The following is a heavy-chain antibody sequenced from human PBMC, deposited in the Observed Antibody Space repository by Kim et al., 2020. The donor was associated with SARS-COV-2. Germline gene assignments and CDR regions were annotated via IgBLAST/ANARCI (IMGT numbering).Heavy chain of an antibody. CDR1: GFTFTNHW. CDR2: MHSDGSGA. D-gene: IGHD6-19*01. Sequence: GGSLRLSCSASGFTFTNHWLHWVRQTPGKGLVWVSRMHSDGSGATYADSVKDRFTISRDNAWFTLYLQMNNLRAEDTATYYCATAPGNSGWYWGGLDIWGQGTTVTVSS. J-gene: IGHJ3*02. CDR3: ATAPGNSGWYWGGLDI. V-gene: IGHV3-74*01.